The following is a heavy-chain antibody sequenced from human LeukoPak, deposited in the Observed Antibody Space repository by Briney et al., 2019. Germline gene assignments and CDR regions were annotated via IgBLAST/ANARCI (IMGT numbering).Heavy chain of an antibody. CDR1: GFTFSSYS. J-gene: IGHJ4*02. CDR2: ISSSSSCI. V-gene: IGHV3-21*01. CDR3: AQSLVVPAAMSLDY. Sequence: GGSLRLSCAASGFTFSSYSMNWVRQAPGKGLEWVSSISSSSSCIYYADSVKGRFTISRDNAKNSLYLQMNSLRAEDTAVYYCAQSLVVPAAMSLDYWGQGTLVTVSS. D-gene: IGHD2-2*01.